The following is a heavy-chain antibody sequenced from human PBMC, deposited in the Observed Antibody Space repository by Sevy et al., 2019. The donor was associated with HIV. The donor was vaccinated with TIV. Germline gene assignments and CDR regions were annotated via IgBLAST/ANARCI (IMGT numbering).Heavy chain of an antibody. V-gene: IGHV5-51*01. Sequence: GESLKISCKGSGYSFTSYWIGWVRQMPGKGLEWMGIIYPGNSDTGYSPSFQGQVTISADKSISTAYLQWSSLKASDTAMYYCARGSSENYVLLWFGENGMDVWGQGTTVTVSS. J-gene: IGHJ6*02. D-gene: IGHD3-10*01. CDR1: GYSFTSYW. CDR2: IYPGNSDT. CDR3: ARGSSENYVLLWFGENGMDV.